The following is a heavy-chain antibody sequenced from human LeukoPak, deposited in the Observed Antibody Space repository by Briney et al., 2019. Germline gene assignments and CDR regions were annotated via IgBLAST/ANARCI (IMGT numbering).Heavy chain of an antibody. J-gene: IGHJ3*02. CDR3: ARQRASGTWAFDI. V-gene: IGHV4-39*01. CDR1: GGSIISSGDY. Sequence: SETLSLTCTVAGGSIISSGDYWWGWIRQPPGKGLEWIGSIYYTGTTYNDPSLKSRVTISVDTSKSHFSLRLTSVTAADTAVYYCARQRASGTWAFDIWGQGTMVTVSS. D-gene: IGHD3-10*01. CDR2: IYYTGTT.